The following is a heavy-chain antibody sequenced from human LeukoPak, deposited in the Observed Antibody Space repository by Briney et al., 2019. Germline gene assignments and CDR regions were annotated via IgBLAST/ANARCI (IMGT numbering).Heavy chain of an antibody. CDR2: MSESSGST. CDR3: AKRGVVIRGILVIGYHQEAYHYDF. D-gene: IGHD3-10*01. J-gene: IGHJ4*02. V-gene: IGHV3-23*01. CDR1: GISLSDYG. Sequence: VGSLRLSCVVSGISLSDYGMTWIRQAPGKGREGLTDMSESSGSTTYADSVKGRFTISRDTSLNTTYLQMNNLSAEDTAVYFCAKRGVVIRGILVIGYHQEAYHYDFWGQGVLVTVSS.